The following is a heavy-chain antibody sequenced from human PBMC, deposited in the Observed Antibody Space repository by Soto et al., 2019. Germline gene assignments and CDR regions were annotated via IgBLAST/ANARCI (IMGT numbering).Heavy chain of an antibody. V-gene: IGHV4-39*01. Sequence: SETLSLTCTVSGGSISSSSYYWGWIRQPPGKGLEWVGSIYYGGSTYYNPSLKSRVTISVDTSKNQFSLKLSSVTAADTAVYYCARLVGGAAGSHGRWFDPWGQGTLVTVS. CDR3: ARLVGGAAGSHGRWFDP. J-gene: IGHJ5*02. CDR1: GGSISSSSYY. CDR2: IYYGGST. D-gene: IGHD6-13*01.